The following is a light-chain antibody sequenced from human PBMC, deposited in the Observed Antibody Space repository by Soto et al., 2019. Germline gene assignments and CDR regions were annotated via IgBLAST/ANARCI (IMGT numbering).Light chain of an antibody. CDR1: QSVSSSY. Sequence: EIVLTQSPGTLSFSPGERATLSCRASQSVSSSYLAWYQQKPGQAPRLLIYGASIRATGIPDRFSGSGSGTDSTLTISRLEPEDFAVYHCQQYGRSPGTFGHRNQVDIX. J-gene: IGKJ1*01. CDR2: GAS. CDR3: QQYGRSPGT. V-gene: IGKV3-20*01.